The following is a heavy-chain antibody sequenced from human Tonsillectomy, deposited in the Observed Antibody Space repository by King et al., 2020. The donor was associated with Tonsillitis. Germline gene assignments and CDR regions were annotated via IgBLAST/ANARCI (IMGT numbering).Heavy chain of an antibody. CDR3: ARVFWTDYLQGYFDY. J-gene: IGHJ4*02. CDR2: IYYSGGT. Sequence: QMQLQESGPGLVKPSETLSLTCTVSGGSINSSSHYWGWIRQPPGKGLEWIATIYYSGGTYYNPSLESRFTISIETSKNHFSLRLNFVTAADTAVYYCARVFWTDYLQGYFDYWGQGAPVTVSS. CDR1: GGSINSSSHY. D-gene: IGHD3/OR15-3a*01. V-gene: IGHV4-39*07.